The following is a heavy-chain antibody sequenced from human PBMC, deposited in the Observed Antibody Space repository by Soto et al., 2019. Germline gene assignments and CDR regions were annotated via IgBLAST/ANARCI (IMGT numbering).Heavy chain of an antibody. V-gene: IGHV4-59*01. Sequence: QVQLQESGPGLVKPSETLSLTCTVSGGSISSYYWSWIRQPPGKGLEWIGYIYYSGSTNYNPSLKSRVPRSVDTSKNQFSLKLSSVTAADTAVYCCARISSGWCENWFDPWGQGTLVTVSS. J-gene: IGHJ5*02. CDR1: GGSISSYY. D-gene: IGHD6-19*01. CDR3: ARISSGWCENWFDP. CDR2: IYYSGST.